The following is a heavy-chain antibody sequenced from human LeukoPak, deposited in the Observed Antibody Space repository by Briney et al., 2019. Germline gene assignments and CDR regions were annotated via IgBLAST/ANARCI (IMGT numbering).Heavy chain of an antibody. CDR3: AKGSDYSNYVPDY. J-gene: IGHJ4*02. CDR2: ISWNSGSI. Sequence: GRSLRLSCAASGFTFDDYAMHWVRQAPGKGLEWVSGISWNSGSIGYADSVKGRFTISRDNAKNSLYLQMNSLRAEDTALYYFAKGSDYSNYVPDYWGQGTLVSVSS. CDR1: GFTFDDYA. V-gene: IGHV3-9*01. D-gene: IGHD4-11*01.